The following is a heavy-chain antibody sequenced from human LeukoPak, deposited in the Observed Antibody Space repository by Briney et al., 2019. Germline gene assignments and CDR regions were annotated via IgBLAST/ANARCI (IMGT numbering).Heavy chain of an antibody. CDR1: GGSISSYY. Sequence: SETLSLTCTVSGGSISSYYWSWIRQPPGKGLEWIGYIYYSGSTNYNPSLKSRVTISVDTSKNQFSLKLSSVTAADTAVYYCARERQAGYCSGGSCYHYWYFDLWGRGTLVTVSS. D-gene: IGHD2-15*01. CDR3: ARERQAGYCSGGSCYHYWYFDL. V-gene: IGHV4-59*01. CDR2: IYYSGST. J-gene: IGHJ2*01.